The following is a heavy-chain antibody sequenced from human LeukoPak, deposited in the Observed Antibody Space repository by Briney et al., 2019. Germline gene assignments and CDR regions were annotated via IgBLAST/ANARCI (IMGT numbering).Heavy chain of an antibody. J-gene: IGHJ4*02. CDR2: IIPIFGTA. CDR3: ARSRDIAMVYLDY. D-gene: IGHD5-18*01. CDR1: GGTFSSYA. V-gene: IGHV1-69*13. Sequence: SVKVSCKASGGTFSSYAIRWVRQAPGQELEWMGGIIPIFGTANYAQKFQGRVTITADESTSTAYMELSSLRSEDTAVYYCARSRDIAMVYLDYWGQGTLVTVSS.